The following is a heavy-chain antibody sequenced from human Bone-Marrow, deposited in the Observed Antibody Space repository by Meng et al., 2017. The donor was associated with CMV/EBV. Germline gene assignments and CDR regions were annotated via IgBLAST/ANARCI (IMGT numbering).Heavy chain of an antibody. CDR1: GAPFSGY. J-gene: IGHJ4*02. Sequence: VHQQQVGPGLLHPSETLSLARGVHGAPFSGYWGWVRQPPGKGLEWIGEITHSGSTNYNVSLKSRVTISIDTSKNQFSLKLSSVTATDTAVYYCAPGFRSWSGSYSSWGQGTLVTVSS. D-gene: IGHD1-26*01. CDR3: APGFRSWSGSYSS. V-gene: IGHV4-34*01. CDR2: ITHSGST.